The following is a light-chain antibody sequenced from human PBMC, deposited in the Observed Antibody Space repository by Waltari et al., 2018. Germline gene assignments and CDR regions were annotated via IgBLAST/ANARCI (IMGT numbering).Light chain of an antibody. Sequence: EIVLTQSPATLSLSPGERATLSCRASQSVSSYLAWYQQKPGQAPRLLIYDASNRATGIPARFSGRGSGTDFTLTISSLQAADVAVYYCQQCYSTPYTFGQGTKLEIK. J-gene: IGKJ2*01. CDR2: DAS. V-gene: IGKV3-11*01. CDR1: QSVSSY. CDR3: QQCYSTPYT.